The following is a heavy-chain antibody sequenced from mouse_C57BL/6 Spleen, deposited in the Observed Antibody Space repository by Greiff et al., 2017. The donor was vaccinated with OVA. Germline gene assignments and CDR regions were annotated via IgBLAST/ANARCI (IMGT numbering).Heavy chain of an antibody. D-gene: IGHD2-1*01. CDR3: ARDPLYYGNYDYYAMDY. V-gene: IGHV2-9-1*01. CDR1: GFSLTSYA. Sequence: QVQLKESGPGLVAPSQSLSITCTVSGFSLTSYAISWVRQPPGKGLEWLGVIRTGGGTNYNSALKSRLSISKDNSKSQVFLKMNSLQTDDTARYYCARDPLYYGNYDYYAMDYWGQGTSVTVSS. J-gene: IGHJ4*01. CDR2: IRTGGGT.